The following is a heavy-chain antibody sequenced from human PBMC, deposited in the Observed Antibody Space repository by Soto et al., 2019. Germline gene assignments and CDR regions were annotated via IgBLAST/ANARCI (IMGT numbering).Heavy chain of an antibody. CDR2: ISHRGST. Sequence: QVQLQQWGAGLLKPSETLSLTCAVYVGSFSGYYWSWIRQPPGKGLEWVGEISHRGSTNYNPSLKCRLTVSVDTSKNQFSLKLTSVTAADTAVYYCARGGGDWYFDLWGRGTPVTVSS. V-gene: IGHV4-34*01. CDR3: ARGGGDWYFDL. D-gene: IGHD4-17*01. CDR1: VGSFSGYY. J-gene: IGHJ2*01.